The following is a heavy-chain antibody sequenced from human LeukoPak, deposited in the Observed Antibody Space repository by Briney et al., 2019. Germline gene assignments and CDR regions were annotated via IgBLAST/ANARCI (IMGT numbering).Heavy chain of an antibody. CDR1: GFTFSSYA. CDR2: IIGSGGST. D-gene: IGHD3-22*01. Sequence: GGSLRLSWAASGFTFSSYAMSWVRQAPGKGLEWVSAIIGSGGSTYYADSVKGRFTISRDNSKNTLYLQMNSLRAEDTAVYYCAKGNYYFDSSGYFHFDFWGQGTLVTVSA. V-gene: IGHV3-23*01. CDR3: AKGNYYFDSSGYFHFDF. J-gene: IGHJ4*02.